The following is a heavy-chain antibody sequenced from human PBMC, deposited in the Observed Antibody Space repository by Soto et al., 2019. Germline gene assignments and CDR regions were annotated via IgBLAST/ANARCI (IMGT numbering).Heavy chain of an antibody. CDR3: AKAGDSSGYYSTLYYFDY. D-gene: IGHD3-22*01. Sequence: GGSLRLSCAASGFTFSSYAMSWVRQAPGKGLEWVSAISGSGGSTYYGDSVKGRFTISRDNSKNTLYLQMNSLGAEDTAVYYCAKAGDSSGYYSTLYYFDYWGQGTLVTVSS. J-gene: IGHJ4*02. CDR2: ISGSGGST. V-gene: IGHV3-23*01. CDR1: GFTFSSYA.